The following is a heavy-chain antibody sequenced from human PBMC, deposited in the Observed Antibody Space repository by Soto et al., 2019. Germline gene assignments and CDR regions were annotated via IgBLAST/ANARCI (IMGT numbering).Heavy chain of an antibody. J-gene: IGHJ6*02. CDR3: ARDLWGYCGTDCYPLDV. D-gene: IGHD2-21*02. Sequence: PSETLSLTCTVSGCSISGYYWSWIRQPPGKGLEWIGYMYNTGSTVYNPSFKSRVTISVDTSKNQFSLKLNSVTAADTAVYYCARDLWGYCGTDCYPLDVWGQGTTVTASS. V-gene: IGHV4-59*01. CDR1: GCSISGYY. CDR2: MYNTGST.